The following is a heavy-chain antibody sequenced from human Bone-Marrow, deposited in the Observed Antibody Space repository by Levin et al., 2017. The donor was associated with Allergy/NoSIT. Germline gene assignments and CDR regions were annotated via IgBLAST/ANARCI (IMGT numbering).Heavy chain of an antibody. CDR1: GGPFNNYP. CDR3: ARGKVSGSSGWSSSAFFGWFDP. V-gene: IGHV1-69*13. CDR2: IIPMFGAT. J-gene: IGHJ5*02. D-gene: IGHD6-19*01. Sequence: SVKVSCKASGGPFNNYPINWVRQAPGHGLEWMGGIIPMFGATVYAQKFQGRVTLSADESTSTAYMEVSSLTSEDAAVYYCARGKVSGSSGWSSSAFFGWFDPWGQGTLVTVSS.